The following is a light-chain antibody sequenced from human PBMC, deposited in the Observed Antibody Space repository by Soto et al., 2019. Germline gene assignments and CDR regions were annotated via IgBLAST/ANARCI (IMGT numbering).Light chain of an antibody. V-gene: IGKV3-20*01. CDR3: QQYGRSPPVT. CDR2: GAS. Sequence: EIVLTQSPGTLSLSPGERATLSCRASQSVSSSYLAWYQQKPGQAPGLLIYGASGRATGIPDRFSGSGSGTDFTLTISRMEPEDFAVYYCQQYGRSPPVTFGQGTRLEIK. J-gene: IGKJ5*01. CDR1: QSVSSSY.